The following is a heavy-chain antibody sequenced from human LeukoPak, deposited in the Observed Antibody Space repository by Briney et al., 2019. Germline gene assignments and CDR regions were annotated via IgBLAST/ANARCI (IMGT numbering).Heavy chain of an antibody. J-gene: IGHJ4*02. D-gene: IGHD4-17*01. CDR3: AREVGYGDRVFDY. Sequence: SETLSLTCTVSGGSISSSSYYWGWIRQPPGKGLEWIGSIYYSGSTYYNPSLKSRVTISVDTSKNQFSLKLSSVTAADTAVYYCAREVGYGDRVFDYWGQGTLVTVSS. CDR1: GGSISSSSYY. CDR2: IYYSGST. V-gene: IGHV4-39*02.